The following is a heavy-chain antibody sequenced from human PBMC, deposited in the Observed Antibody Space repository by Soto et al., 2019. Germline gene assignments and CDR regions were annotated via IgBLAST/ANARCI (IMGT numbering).Heavy chain of an antibody. J-gene: IGHJ5*02. CDR2: ILHSGST. V-gene: IGHV4-4*02. D-gene: IGHD2-2*01. CDR1: GDSISSTNW. CDR3: ARVRQGCSSTSCYLDT. Sequence: SETLSLTCTVSGDSISSTNWWNWVRQTPGKGLEWIGEILHSGSTNYNPSLKSRVTISVDKSNNLFSLKLNSMTAADTAVYYCARVRQGCSSTSCYLDTWGQGTLVTVSS.